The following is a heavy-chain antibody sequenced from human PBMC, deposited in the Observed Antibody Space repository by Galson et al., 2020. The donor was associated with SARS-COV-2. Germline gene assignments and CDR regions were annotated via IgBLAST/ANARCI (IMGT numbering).Heavy chain of an antibody. CDR1: GFTFSSYA. D-gene: IGHD6-19*01. J-gene: IGHJ6*02. V-gene: IGHV3-30*04. CDR3: ARGGWDYYDYGMDV. Sequence: GGSLRLSCAASGFTFSSYAMHWVRQAPGKGLEWVAVISYDGSNKYYADSVKGRFTISRDNSKNTLYLQMNSLRAEDTAVYYCARGGWDYYDYGMDVWGQGTTVTVSS. CDR2: ISYDGSNK.